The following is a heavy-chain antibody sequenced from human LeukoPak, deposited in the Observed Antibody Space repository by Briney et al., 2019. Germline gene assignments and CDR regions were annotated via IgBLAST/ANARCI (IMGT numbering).Heavy chain of an antibody. CDR1: GFTVSSNY. J-gene: IGHJ4*02. CDR3: ARDSGPLDY. Sequence: GGSLRLSCAGSGFTVSSNYMSWVRQAPGKGLEWVSAISGSGGSTYYADSVKGRFTISRGNSKNTLYLQMNSLRAEDTAVYYCARDSGPLDYWGQGTLVTVSS. V-gene: IGHV3-23*01. CDR2: ISGSGGST.